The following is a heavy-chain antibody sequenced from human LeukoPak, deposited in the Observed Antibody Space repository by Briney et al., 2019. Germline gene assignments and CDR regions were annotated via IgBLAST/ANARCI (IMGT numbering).Heavy chain of an antibody. J-gene: IGHJ4*02. CDR1: GFRFGDYW. V-gene: IGHV3-7*01. CDR2: IKQDGAEK. CDR3: ARVGAWDLQRVFEY. Sequence: GGSPRLSCAASGFRFGDYWMTWARHIPGKGLEWVANIKQDGAEKHYAESVEGRFIISRDNAKNSLYLEMDSLKVEDTAVYYCARVGAWDLQRVFEYWGQGTLVTVSS. D-gene: IGHD1-26*01.